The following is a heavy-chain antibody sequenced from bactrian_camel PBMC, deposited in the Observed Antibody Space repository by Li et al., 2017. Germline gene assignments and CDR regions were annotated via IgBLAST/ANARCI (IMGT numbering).Heavy chain of an antibody. Sequence: DVQLVESGGGLVQPGGSLTLSCVASGFIFSNYDMSWVRQVPGEGLEWVSTILDGGDATYYEESVKGRFTISQDNAKNTVYLQMNSLKPEDTAVYYCAAVRTYSSCLRGGSGAYWGQGTQVTVS. CDR2: ILDGGDAT. CDR3: AAVRTYSSCLRGGSGAY. V-gene: IGHV3S40*01. CDR1: GFIFSNYD. J-gene: IGHJ4*01. D-gene: IGHD3*01.